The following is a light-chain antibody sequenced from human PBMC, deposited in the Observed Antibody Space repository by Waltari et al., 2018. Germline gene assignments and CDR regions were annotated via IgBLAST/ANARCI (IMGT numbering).Light chain of an antibody. CDR2: DAP. V-gene: IGKV3-11*01. CDR3: QQRSNGLT. Sequence: ETVLTQSPDILSLSPGERATLSCRASLSVSTYLAWYQQKPGQAPRLLVYDAPNRATGIPARFSGSGSGTDFTLTISSLEPEDFAVYYCQQRSNGLTFGGGTKVEIK. CDR1: LSVSTY. J-gene: IGKJ4*01.